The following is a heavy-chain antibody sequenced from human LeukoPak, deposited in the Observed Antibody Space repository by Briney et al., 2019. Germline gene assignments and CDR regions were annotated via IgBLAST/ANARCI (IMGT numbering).Heavy chain of an antibody. CDR3: ARQNGYSGSSPFDY. CDR1: GGSISSSSYY. D-gene: IGHD1-26*01. CDR2: IYYSGST. V-gene: IGHV4-39*01. Sequence: SETLSLTCTVSGGSISSSSYYWGWIRQPPGKGLEWIGSIYYSGSTYYNPSLKSRVTISVDTSKNQFSLKLSSVTAADTAVYYCARQNGYSGSSPFDYWGQGTLVTVSS. J-gene: IGHJ4*02.